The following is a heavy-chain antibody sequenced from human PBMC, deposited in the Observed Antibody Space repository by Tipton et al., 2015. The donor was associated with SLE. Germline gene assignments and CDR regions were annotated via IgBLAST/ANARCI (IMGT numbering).Heavy chain of an antibody. D-gene: IGHD6-13*01. CDR1: GGSISSSSYY. CDR3: ARESIAAAGYFDY. V-gene: IGHV4-39*07. CDR2: IYYSGST. J-gene: IGHJ4*02. Sequence: TLSLTCTVSGGSISSSSYYWGWIRQPPGKGLEWIGSIYYSGSTYYNPSLKSRVTISVDTSKNQFSLKLSSVTAADTAAYYCARESIAAAGYFDYWGQGTLVTVSS.